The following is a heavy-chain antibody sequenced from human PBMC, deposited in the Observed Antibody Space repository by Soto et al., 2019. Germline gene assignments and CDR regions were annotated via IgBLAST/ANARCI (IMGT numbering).Heavy chain of an antibody. CDR1: GFTFSSYA. J-gene: IGHJ6*02. Sequence: EVQLLESGGGLVQPGGSLRLSCAASGFTFSSYAMSWVRQAPGKGLEWVSAISGSGGSTYYADSVKGRFTISRDNSKNTLYLQMNSLRAEDTAVYYCAKTGSYCSGGSCSPPLVYYYYYGMDVWGQGTTVTVSS. D-gene: IGHD2-15*01. CDR3: AKTGSYCSGGSCSPPLVYYYYYGMDV. CDR2: ISGSGGST. V-gene: IGHV3-23*01.